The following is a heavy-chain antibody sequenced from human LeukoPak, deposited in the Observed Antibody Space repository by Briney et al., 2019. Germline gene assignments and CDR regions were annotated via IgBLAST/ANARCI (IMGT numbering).Heavy chain of an antibody. D-gene: IGHD3-22*01. Sequence: SETLSLTCTVSDYSISSGYYWGWIRQPPGKGLEWIGSIHRSGSTYYNPSLKSRVTISVDTSRNQFSLKLSSVTAADTAVYYCARWTRNYYDSSGYYLFDYWGQGTLVTVSS. CDR2: IHRSGST. J-gene: IGHJ4*02. CDR1: DYSISSGYY. CDR3: ARWTRNYYDSSGYYLFDY. V-gene: IGHV4-38-2*02.